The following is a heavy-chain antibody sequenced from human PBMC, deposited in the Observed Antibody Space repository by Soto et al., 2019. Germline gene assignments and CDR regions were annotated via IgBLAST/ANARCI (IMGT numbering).Heavy chain of an antibody. CDR2: IIPIFGTA. CDR3: AITTPESMKVVLNLKTATAAFDI. CDR1: GGTFSSYA. Sequence: QVQLVQSGAEVKKPGSSVKVSCKASGGTFSSYAISWVRQAPGQGLEWMGGIIPIFGTANSAKKFQGRVTITADESMSTAYMDLSKLGTEETAVYNCAITTPESMKVVLNLKTATAAFDIWGQGTMVTVSS. V-gene: IGHV1-69*01. J-gene: IGHJ3*02. D-gene: IGHD3-22*01.